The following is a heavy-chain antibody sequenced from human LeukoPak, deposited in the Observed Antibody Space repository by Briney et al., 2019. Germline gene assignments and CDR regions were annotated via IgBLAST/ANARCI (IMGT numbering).Heavy chain of an antibody. CDR2: IYYSGST. V-gene: IGHV4-39*07. CDR1: GGSISSSSYY. CDR3: ARDGSFNSGYDPMYYFDY. D-gene: IGHD5-12*01. Sequence: PSETLSLTCTVSGGSISSSSYYWGWIRQPPGKGLEWIGSIYYSGSTYYDPSFKSRVTMSVDTSKNQFSLKLSSVTAADTAVYYCARDGSFNSGYDPMYYFDYWGQGTLVTVSS. J-gene: IGHJ4*02.